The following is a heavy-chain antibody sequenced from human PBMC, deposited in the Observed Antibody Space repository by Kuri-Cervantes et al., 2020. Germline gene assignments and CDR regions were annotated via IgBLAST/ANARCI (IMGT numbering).Heavy chain of an antibody. CDR1: GFTFSDFG. Sequence: LSLTCAASGFTFSDFGIHWVRQAPGKGLEWVANIKQDGSEKYYVDSVKGRFTISRDNAKNSLYLQMNSLRAEDTAVYYCAREVPRELGWDYWGQGTLVTVSS. V-gene: IGHV3-7*03. CDR3: AREVPRELGWDY. CDR2: IKQDGSEK. D-gene: IGHD7-27*01. J-gene: IGHJ4*02.